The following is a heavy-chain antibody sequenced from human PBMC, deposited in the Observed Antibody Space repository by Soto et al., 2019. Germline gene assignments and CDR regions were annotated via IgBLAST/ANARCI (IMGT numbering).Heavy chain of an antibody. Sequence: SVKVSCKASGGTLSSYTITWGRKAPGQGLEWMGRIISILGIANYAQKFQGRVTITADKSTSTAYMELSSLRSEDTAVYYCARPGDGYIAYGMDVWGQGTTVTAP. CDR2: IISILGIA. D-gene: IGHD5-12*01. V-gene: IGHV1-69*02. CDR1: GGTLSSYT. J-gene: IGHJ6*02. CDR3: ARPGDGYIAYGMDV.